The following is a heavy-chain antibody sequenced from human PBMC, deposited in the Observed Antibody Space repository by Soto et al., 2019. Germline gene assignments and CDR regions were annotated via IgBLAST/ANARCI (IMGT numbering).Heavy chain of an antibody. CDR3: ARGMTTVTTFDY. CDR1: GGSISSGGYS. Sequence: TLSLTCAVSGGSISSGGYSWSWIRQPPGKGLEWIGYMYHSGSTYYNPSLKSRVTISIDRSKNQFSLKLSSVTAADTAVYYCARGMTTVTTFDYWGQGTLVTVSS. J-gene: IGHJ4*02. CDR2: MYHSGST. V-gene: IGHV4-30-2*01. D-gene: IGHD4-17*01.